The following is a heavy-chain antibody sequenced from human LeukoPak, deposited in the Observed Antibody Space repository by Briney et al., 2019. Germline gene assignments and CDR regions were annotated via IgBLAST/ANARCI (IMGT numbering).Heavy chain of an antibody. CDR3: AKAYYDSSGYPIWFDP. CDR1: GFTFSSYS. CDR2: ITSSSSYI. D-gene: IGHD3-22*01. Sequence: GGSLRLSCAASGFTFSSYSMNWVRQAPGKGLEWVSSITSSSSYIYYADSVKGRFTISRDNAKNSLYLQMNSLRAEDTAVYYCAKAYYDSSGYPIWFDPWGQGTLVTVSS. V-gene: IGHV3-21*01. J-gene: IGHJ5*02.